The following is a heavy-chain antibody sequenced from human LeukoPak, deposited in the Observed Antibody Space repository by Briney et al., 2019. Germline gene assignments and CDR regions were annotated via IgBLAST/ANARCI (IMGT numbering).Heavy chain of an antibody. CDR1: GGTFSSYA. Sequence: SVKVSCKASGGTFSSYAISWVQQAPGQGLEWMGRIIPIFGTANYAQKFQGRVTITTDESTSTAYMELSSLRSEDTAVYYCARYYYDSSGYYRHWGQGTLVTVSS. CDR3: ARYYYDSSGYYRH. CDR2: IIPIFGTA. J-gene: IGHJ4*02. V-gene: IGHV1-69*05. D-gene: IGHD3-22*01.